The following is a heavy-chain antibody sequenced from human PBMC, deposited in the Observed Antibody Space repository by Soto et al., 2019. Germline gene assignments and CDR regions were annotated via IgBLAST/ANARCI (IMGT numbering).Heavy chain of an antibody. V-gene: IGHV3-7*02. Sequence: PGGSLRLSCAASGFTFSRYWMSWVRQAPGKGLERVANIKQDGSEKYYVDSVKGRFTISRDNAKNSLYLQMSSLRVEDTAVYYCARRQISPPTRGAASARGGMDVWGQGTTVTVSS. CDR3: ARRQISPPTRGAASARGGMDV. CDR1: GFTFSRYW. CDR2: IKQDGSEK. D-gene: IGHD6-13*01. J-gene: IGHJ6*02.